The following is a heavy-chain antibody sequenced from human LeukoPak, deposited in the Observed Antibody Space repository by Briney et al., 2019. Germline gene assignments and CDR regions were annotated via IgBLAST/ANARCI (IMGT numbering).Heavy chain of an antibody. Sequence: QAGGSVTLSCTACGFLFWIYAVRWVRLAPGEAVEWLSHFRGSCVSTYYAAPVKGRFTISRDNSKNTLYLQMNSLRAEDTAVYYCAKPQMEVRYCSGGSCYSLGYWGQGTLVTVSS. J-gene: IGHJ4*02. CDR2: FRGSCVST. D-gene: IGHD2-15*01. V-gene: IGHV3-23*01. CDR1: GFLFWIYA. CDR3: AKPQMEVRYCSGGSCYSLGY.